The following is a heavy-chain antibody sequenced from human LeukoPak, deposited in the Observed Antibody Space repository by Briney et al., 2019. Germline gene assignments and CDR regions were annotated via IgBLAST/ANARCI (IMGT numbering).Heavy chain of an antibody. J-gene: IGHJ4*02. CDR1: GFTFSSYT. Sequence: GGSLILSCAASGFTFSSYTMNWVRQAPGKGLEWVSSISSSSSYIYYAESVKGRFTISRDNAKNSLYLQMNSLRAEDTAVYYCASGGIYYGAAFDFWGKGSLVTVSA. CDR3: ASGGIYYGAAFDF. V-gene: IGHV3-21*01. D-gene: IGHD1-26*01. CDR2: ISSSSSYI.